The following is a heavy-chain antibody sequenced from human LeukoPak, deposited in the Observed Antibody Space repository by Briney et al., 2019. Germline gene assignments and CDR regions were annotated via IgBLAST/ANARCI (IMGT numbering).Heavy chain of an antibody. CDR3: AKAAAGTMYGVGFDP. V-gene: IGHV3-9*01. J-gene: IGHJ5*02. Sequence: GGSLRLSCAASGFTFDDYAMHWVRQAPGKGLEWVSGISWNSGSIGYADSVKGRFTISRDNAKNSLYLQMNSLRAEDTALYYCAKAAAGTMYGVGFDPWGQGTLVTVSS. CDR1: GFTFDDYA. CDR2: ISWNSGSI. D-gene: IGHD6-13*01.